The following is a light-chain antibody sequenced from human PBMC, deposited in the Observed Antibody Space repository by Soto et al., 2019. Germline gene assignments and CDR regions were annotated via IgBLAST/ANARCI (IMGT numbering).Light chain of an antibody. CDR2: GAS. J-gene: IGKJ1*01. CDR1: QSVDID. CDR3: QQYRGWPRT. V-gene: IGKV3D-15*01. Sequence: EIVLTQSPGTLSVSPGERVTLSGRASQSVDIDLAWYQQKPGQAPRLLIYGASTRATDMPGRFRGSGAGAEFTLTISSLQSEDSAVYYCQQYRGWPRTFGQGTKVEIK.